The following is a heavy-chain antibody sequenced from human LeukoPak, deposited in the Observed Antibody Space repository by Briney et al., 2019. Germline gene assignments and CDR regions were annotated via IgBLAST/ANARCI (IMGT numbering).Heavy chain of an antibody. J-gene: IGHJ3*02. CDR2: INPSGGST. D-gene: IGHD6-6*01. V-gene: IGHV1-46*01. Sequence: ASVKVSCKASGYTFTSYYMHWVRQAPGQGLEWMGIINPSGGSTSYAQKFQGRVTMTRDTSTSTVYMELSSLRSEDTAVYYCARDNPRIAAPDAFDIWGQGTMVTVSS. CDR1: GYTFTSYY. CDR3: ARDNPRIAAPDAFDI.